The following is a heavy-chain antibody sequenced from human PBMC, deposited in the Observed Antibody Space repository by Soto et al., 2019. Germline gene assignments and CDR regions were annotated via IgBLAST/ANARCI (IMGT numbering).Heavy chain of an antibody. CDR2: IYRSGST. V-gene: IGHV4-4*09. D-gene: IGHD3-16*01. Sequence: QVQMQESGPGLVKPSETLSLTCTVSGDSVRNQYWSWIRRPPGRGLAWIRYIYRSGSTKYNPSLKSRLTISVDTSKNQFSLKLSSVTAADTAVYYCARTLDYGHMDVWGKGTTVTVSS. CDR3: ARTLDYGHMDV. CDR1: GDSVRNQY. J-gene: IGHJ6*03.